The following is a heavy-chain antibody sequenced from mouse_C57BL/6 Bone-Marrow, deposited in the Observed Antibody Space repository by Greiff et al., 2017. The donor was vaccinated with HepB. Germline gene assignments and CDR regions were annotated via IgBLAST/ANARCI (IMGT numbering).Heavy chain of an antibody. CDR3: ARSDDYDGWYFDV. D-gene: IGHD2-4*01. J-gene: IGHJ1*03. CDR2: INPNNGGT. V-gene: IGHV1-18*01. Sequence: VQLKQSGPELVKPGASVKIPCKASGYTFTDYNMDWVKQSHGKSLEWIGDINPNNGGTIYNQKFKGKATLTVDKSSSTAYMELRSLTSEDTAVYYCARSDDYDGWYFDVWGTGTTVTVSS. CDR1: GYTFTDYN.